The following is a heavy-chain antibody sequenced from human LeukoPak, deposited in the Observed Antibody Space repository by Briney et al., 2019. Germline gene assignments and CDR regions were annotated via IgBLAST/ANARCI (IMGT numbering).Heavy chain of an antibody. V-gene: IGHV1-69*06. D-gene: IGHD3-9*01. CDR2: IIPIFGTA. CDR1: GGTYSSYA. CDR3: ADGATGQPYYCYYMDV. Sequence: SVKVSCKPSGGTYSSYAIRWVRQAPGQGLEWMGRIIPIFGTANYAQKFQGRVTITADKSTSTAYMELSSLRSEDTAVYYCADGATGQPYYCYYMDVWGKGTTVTVSS. J-gene: IGHJ6*03.